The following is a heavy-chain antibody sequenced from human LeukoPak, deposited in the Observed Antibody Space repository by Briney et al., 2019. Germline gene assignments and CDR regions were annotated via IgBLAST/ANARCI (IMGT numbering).Heavy chain of an antibody. V-gene: IGHV3-23*01. D-gene: IGHD1-1*01. CDR3: ARVPNWNDRNFDY. CDR1: GFTFSSYA. CDR2: ISGSDGST. J-gene: IGHJ4*02. Sequence: GGSLRLSCAASGFTFSSYAMSWVRQAPGKGLEWVSGISGSDGSTNYADSVKGRFTISRENSENTLYLQMNSLRAEDTAVYYCARVPNWNDRNFDYWGQGTLVTVSS.